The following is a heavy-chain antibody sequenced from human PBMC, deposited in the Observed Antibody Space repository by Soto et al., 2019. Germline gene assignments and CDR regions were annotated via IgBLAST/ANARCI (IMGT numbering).Heavy chain of an antibody. J-gene: IGHJ6*03. CDR3: ARGLILWFGELSRRGGYYYYMDV. V-gene: IGHV4-34*02. CDR2: INDSGNI. Sequence: QVQLQQWGAGLLKPSETLSLTCAVYGGSFSGYQWTWIRQTPEMGLEWIGEINDSGNINYNPSLKSRVTILVDTAKKQISLRLSSVTAADTAVYYCARGLILWFGELSRRGGYYYYMDVWGEGTTVTVSS. D-gene: IGHD3-10*01. CDR1: GGSFSGYQ.